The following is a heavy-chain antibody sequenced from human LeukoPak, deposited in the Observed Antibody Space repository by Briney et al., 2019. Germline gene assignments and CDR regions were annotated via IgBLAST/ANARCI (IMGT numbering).Heavy chain of an antibody. CDR3: AKVGAYYYYGMDV. D-gene: IGHD1-26*01. J-gene: IGHJ6*02. CDR1: GFTFSSYA. V-gene: IGHV3-23*01. Sequence: GGSLRLSCAASGFTFSSYAMSWVRQAPGKGLEWVSAISGSGGSTYYADSVKGRFTISRDNSKITLYLQVNSLRAEDTAVYYCAKVGAYYYYGMDVWGQGTTVSVSS. CDR2: ISGSGGST.